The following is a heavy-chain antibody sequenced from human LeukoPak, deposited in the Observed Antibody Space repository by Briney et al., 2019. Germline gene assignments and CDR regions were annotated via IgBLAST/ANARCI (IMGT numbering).Heavy chain of an antibody. V-gene: IGHV4-59*01. J-gene: IGHJ4*02. D-gene: IGHD3-10*01. CDR3: ARVPKSYGSGSRGDY. Sequence: SETLSLTCAVSGASITSYYWSWIRQPPGKGLEWIGYIYYSGSTNYNPSLKSRVTMSVDTSKNEFSLKLSSVTTADTAVYYCARVPKSYGSGSRGDYWGQGTLVTVSS. CDR2: IYYSGST. CDR1: GASITSYY.